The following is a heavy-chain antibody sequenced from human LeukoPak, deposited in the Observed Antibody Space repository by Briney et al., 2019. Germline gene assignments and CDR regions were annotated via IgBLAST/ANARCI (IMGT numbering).Heavy chain of an antibody. J-gene: IGHJ4*02. CDR2: IYSGGST. V-gene: IGHV3-53*01. Sequence: GGSLRLSCAASGFTVSSNYMSWVRQAPGKGLEWVSVIYSGGSTYYADSVKGRFTISRDNSKNTLYLQMNSLRAEDTAVYYCAREASYRFFDYWGQGTLVTVSS. CDR3: AREASYRFFDY. D-gene: IGHD1-26*01. CDR1: GFTVSSNY.